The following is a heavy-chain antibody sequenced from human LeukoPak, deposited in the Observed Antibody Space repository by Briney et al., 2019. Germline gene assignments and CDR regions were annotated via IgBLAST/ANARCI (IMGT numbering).Heavy chain of an antibody. D-gene: IGHD6-13*01. Sequence: GGSLRLSCTASGFTFSSYAMSWVRQAPGKGLQWVSSISSSSSYIYYADSVKGRFTISRDNAKNSLYLQMNSLRAEDTAVYYCAKDPSRYSSSWYFDYWGQGTLVTVSS. CDR1: GFTFSSYA. J-gene: IGHJ4*02. CDR3: AKDPSRYSSSWYFDY. V-gene: IGHV3-21*01. CDR2: ISSSSSYI.